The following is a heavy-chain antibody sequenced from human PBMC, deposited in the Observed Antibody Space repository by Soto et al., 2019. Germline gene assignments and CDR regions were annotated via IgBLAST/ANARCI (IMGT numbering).Heavy chain of an antibody. D-gene: IGHD5-18*01. Sequence: EVQLLESGGGLVQPGGSLRLSCAASGITFSSYAMSWVRQAPGKGLEWVSAISGSGGSTYYADSVKGRFTISRDTSKNTLYLQMNSLRAEDTAVYYCAKDFGYSYALANFDYWGQGTLVTVSS. CDR1: GITFSSYA. V-gene: IGHV3-23*01. J-gene: IGHJ4*02. CDR3: AKDFGYSYALANFDY. CDR2: ISGSGGST.